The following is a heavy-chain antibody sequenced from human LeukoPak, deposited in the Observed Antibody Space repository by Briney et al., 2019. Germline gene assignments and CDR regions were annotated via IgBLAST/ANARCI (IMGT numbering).Heavy chain of an antibody. V-gene: IGHV4-61*01. CDR2: IYYSGST. CDR1: GASVSSGTYY. CDR3: ARFSDYDSWWFDP. J-gene: IGHJ5*02. Sequence: PSETLSLTCTVSGASVSSGTYYWGWIRQPPGRGLEWIGNIYYSGSTNYNPSLKSRVTISVDTSKNQFSLKLSSVTAADTAVYYCARFSDYDSWWFDPWGQGTLVTVSS. D-gene: IGHD3-22*01.